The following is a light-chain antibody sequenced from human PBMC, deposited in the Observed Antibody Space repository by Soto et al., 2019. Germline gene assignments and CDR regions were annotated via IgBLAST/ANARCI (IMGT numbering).Light chain of an antibody. CDR3: CSYAGTYTYV. CDR2: DVS. CDR1: SNDVGIYNY. J-gene: IGLJ1*01. Sequence: QSALTQPRSVSGSPGQSVTISSTGTSNDVGIYNYVSWYQQHPDKAPQLMIYDVSNRPSGVPDRFSGSKSGNTASLTISGLQAEDEADYYCCSYAGTYTYVFGTGTKVTVL. V-gene: IGLV2-11*01.